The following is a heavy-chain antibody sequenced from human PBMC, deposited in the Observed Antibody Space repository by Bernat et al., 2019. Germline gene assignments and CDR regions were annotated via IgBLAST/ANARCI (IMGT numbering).Heavy chain of an antibody. J-gene: IGHJ4*02. V-gene: IGHV3-7*03. CDR3: ATLPLDDSPRDY. CDR1: GIRISTFW. CDR2: INSDGSQR. D-gene: IGHD3/OR15-3a*01. Sequence: EVQLVESGGGLVQPGGSLRLSCAGAGIRISTFWINWVRQAPGRGLEWVANINSDGSQRQYVESMKGRFTIYRDNAKDSVYLQINSLRAEDTALYYCATLPLDDSPRDYWGQGTLVTVSS.